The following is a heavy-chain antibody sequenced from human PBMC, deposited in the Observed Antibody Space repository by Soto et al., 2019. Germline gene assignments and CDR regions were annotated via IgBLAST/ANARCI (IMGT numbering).Heavy chain of an antibody. CDR1: GDSVSSNSAA. Sequence: SQTLSLTCAISGDSVSSNSAAWNWIRQSPSRGLEWLGRTYYRSKWYNDYAVSVKSRITINPDTSKNQFSLQLNSVTPEDTAVYYCARVGYRSSTSCYGDYHYYGMDVWGQGTTVTVSS. J-gene: IGHJ6*02. V-gene: IGHV6-1*01. D-gene: IGHD2-2*03. CDR2: TYYRSKWYN. CDR3: ARVGYRSSTSCYGDYHYYGMDV.